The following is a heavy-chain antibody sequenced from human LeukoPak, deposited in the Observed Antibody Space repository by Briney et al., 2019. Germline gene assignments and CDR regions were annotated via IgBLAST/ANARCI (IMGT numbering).Heavy chain of an antibody. V-gene: IGHV1-18*01. J-gene: IGHJ5*02. D-gene: IGHD6-13*01. Sequence: ASVKVSCKASGYTFTSYGISWVRQAPGQGLEWMGWISAYNGNTNYAQKLQGRVTMTTETSTSTAYMELRSLRSDDTAVYYCARYLGSPAAGINWFDPWGQGTLVTVSS. CDR2: ISAYNGNT. CDR3: ARYLGSPAAGINWFDP. CDR1: GYTFTSYG.